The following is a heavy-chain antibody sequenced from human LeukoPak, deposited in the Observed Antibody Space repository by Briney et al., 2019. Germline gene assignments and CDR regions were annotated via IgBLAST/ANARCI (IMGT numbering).Heavy chain of an antibody. CDR3: ARDRTGANHMDV. V-gene: IGHV1-2*02. Sequence: AASVKVSCKASGYTFTGYFIHWVRQAPGQGLEWMGWINSNSGATRYAQKFQDRVTMTRDTSITTAFMDLSSVISGDTAVYYCARDRTGANHMDVWGQGTTVTVSS. CDR1: GYTFTGYF. CDR2: INSNSGAT. J-gene: IGHJ6*02. D-gene: IGHD1-1*01.